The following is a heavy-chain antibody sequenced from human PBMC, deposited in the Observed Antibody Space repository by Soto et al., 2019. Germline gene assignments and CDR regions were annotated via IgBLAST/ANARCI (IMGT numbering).Heavy chain of an antibody. CDR2: MNPNSGNT. Sequence: GASVKVSCKASGYTFTSYDINWVRQATGQGLEWMGWMNPNSGNTGYAQKFQGRVTMTRNTSISTAYMELRSLRSDDTAVYYCARDLIAADGTGKWFDPWGQGTLVTVSS. V-gene: IGHV1-8*01. J-gene: IGHJ5*02. D-gene: IGHD6-13*01. CDR1: GYTFTSYD. CDR3: ARDLIAADGTGKWFDP.